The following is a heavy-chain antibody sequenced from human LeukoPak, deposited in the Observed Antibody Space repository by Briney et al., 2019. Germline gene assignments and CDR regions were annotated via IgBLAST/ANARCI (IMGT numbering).Heavy chain of an antibody. D-gene: IGHD3-10*01. CDR3: VRHAGRAGGQ. J-gene: IGHJ4*02. Sequence: PGGSLRLSCAASGFSFGGHYMSWVRQAPEKGPEWISYISGNGGDIAYADSVKGRFTISRDNAKNSLHLQMNSLRVEDTAVYHCVRHAGRAGGQWGQGTLIAVSS. CDR2: ISGNGGDI. CDR1: GFSFGGHY. V-gene: IGHV3-11*01.